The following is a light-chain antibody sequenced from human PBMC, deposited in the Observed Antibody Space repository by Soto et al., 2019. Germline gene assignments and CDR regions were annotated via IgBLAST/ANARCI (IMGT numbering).Light chain of an antibody. J-gene: IGKJ1*01. V-gene: IGKV3-20*01. CDR2: GAS. Sequence: EIVLTQSPGTLSLSPGERATLSCRASQSVSSSYLAWYQQKPGQAPRPLIYGASSRAIGIPDRFSGSGSGTDFTFTISRLEPEDFAVYYCQQYGSSPWTFGQGTKVEIK. CDR1: QSVSSSY. CDR3: QQYGSSPWT.